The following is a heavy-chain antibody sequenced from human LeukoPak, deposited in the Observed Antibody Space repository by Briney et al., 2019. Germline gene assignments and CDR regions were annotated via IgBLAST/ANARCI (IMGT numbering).Heavy chain of an antibody. V-gene: IGHV1-2*06. CDR3: ARVTLDSSGWFDY. CDR2: INPNSGGT. CDR1: GYTFTGYY. Sequence: ASVKVSCKASGYTFTGYYMHWVRQAPGQGLEWMGRINPNSGGTNYVQKFQGRVTMTRDTSISTAYMELSRLRSDDTAVYYCARVTLDSSGWFDYWGQGTLVTVSS. D-gene: IGHD3-22*01. J-gene: IGHJ4*02.